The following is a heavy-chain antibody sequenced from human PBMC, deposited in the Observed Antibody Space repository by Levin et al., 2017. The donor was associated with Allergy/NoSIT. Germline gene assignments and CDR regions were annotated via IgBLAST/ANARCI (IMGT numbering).Heavy chain of an antibody. Sequence: PSETLSLTCTVSGGSITSGGSYWSWLRQHPGRGLEWIGYISHRGSTFYNPSLKSRVTISLDTSKNQCSLSLSSVTAADTAVYYCARDFNYYFDHWGQGTLVTVSS. V-gene: IGHV4-31*03. D-gene: IGHD5-24*01. J-gene: IGHJ4*02. CDR1: GGSITSGGSY. CDR2: ISHRGST. CDR3: ARDFNYYFDH.